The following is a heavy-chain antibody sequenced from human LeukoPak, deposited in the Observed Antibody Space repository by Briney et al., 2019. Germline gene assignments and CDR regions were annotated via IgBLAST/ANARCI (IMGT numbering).Heavy chain of an antibody. J-gene: IGHJ4*02. CDR3: AKVKEDRYYNSRGFYLDY. D-gene: IGHD3-22*01. Sequence: GGSLRLSCAASGFTFNSYAMSWVRQAPGKGLEWVSAISGSGGSTFYADSVKGRFTISRDNSKNTLSLQMNSLRAEDTAVYYCAKVKEDRYYNSRGFYLDYWGQGTLVTVSS. V-gene: IGHV3-23*01. CDR2: ISGSGGST. CDR1: GFTFNSYA.